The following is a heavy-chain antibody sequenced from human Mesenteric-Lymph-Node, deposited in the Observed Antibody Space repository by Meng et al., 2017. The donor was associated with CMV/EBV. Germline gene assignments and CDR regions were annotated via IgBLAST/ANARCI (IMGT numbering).Heavy chain of an antibody. CDR1: GDSVSSNSAA. J-gene: IGHJ2*01. Sequence: CAISGDSVSSNSAAWNWIRQSPSGGLEWLGRTYYRSKWYNDYAVSVKSRITINPDTSKNQFSLQLNSVTPEDTAVYYCTRDSRRYFDLWGRGTLVTVSS. V-gene: IGHV6-1*01. CDR2: TYYRSKWYN. CDR3: TRDSRRYFDL.